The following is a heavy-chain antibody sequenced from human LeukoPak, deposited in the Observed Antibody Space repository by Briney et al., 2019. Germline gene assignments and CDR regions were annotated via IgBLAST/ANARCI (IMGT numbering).Heavy chain of an antibody. V-gene: IGHV1-69*13. D-gene: IGHD2-2*01. CDR3: ATRYYSSTSCQAPFGY. Sequence: GASVKVSCKASGGTFSSYAISWVRQAPGQGLEWMGGIIPIFGTANYAQKFQGRVTITADEATSTAYMELSSLRSEDTAVYYCATRYYSSTSCQAPFGYWGQGTLVTVSS. CDR1: GGTFSSYA. CDR2: IIPIFGTA. J-gene: IGHJ4*02.